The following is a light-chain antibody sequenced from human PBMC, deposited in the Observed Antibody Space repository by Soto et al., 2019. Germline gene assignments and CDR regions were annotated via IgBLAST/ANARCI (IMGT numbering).Light chain of an antibody. CDR3: QQYNTLPPLT. J-gene: IGKJ4*01. V-gene: IGKV3-15*01. CDR1: QSVSSN. CDR2: GAS. Sequence: EIVMTQSPATLSVSPGERATLSCRASQSVSSNLAWYQQKPGQAPRLLIYGASTRATGIPARFSGSGSGTEFTLTLSSLQSEDFAVYYCQQYNTLPPLTFGGGNKVEIK.